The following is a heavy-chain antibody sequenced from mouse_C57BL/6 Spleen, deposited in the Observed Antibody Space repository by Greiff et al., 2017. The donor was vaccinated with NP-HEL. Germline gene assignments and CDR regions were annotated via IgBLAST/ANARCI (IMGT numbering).Heavy chain of an antibody. V-gene: IGHV1-82*01. CDR2: IYPGDGDT. J-gene: IGHJ4*01. Sequence: VKLMESGPELVKPGASVKISCKASGYAFSSSWMNWVKQRPGKGLEWIGRIYPGDGDTNYNGKFKGKATLTADKSSSTAYMQLSSLTSEDSAVYFCARIKDYDGYYYAMDYWGQGTSVTVSS. D-gene: IGHD2-4*01. CDR1: GYAFSSSW. CDR3: ARIKDYDGYYYAMDY.